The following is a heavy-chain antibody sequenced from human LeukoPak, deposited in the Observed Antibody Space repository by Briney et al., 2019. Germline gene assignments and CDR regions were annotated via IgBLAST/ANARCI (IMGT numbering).Heavy chain of an antibody. CDR1: GGSISTYY. Sequence: PSETLSLTCTLSGGSISTYYWSWIRQPPGKGLEWIGYIYHSGSTNYNPSLKSRVTKSVDTSKNQFSLKLSSVTAADTAVYYCARGGGYASPIGYWGQGALVTVSS. CDR2: IYHSGST. CDR3: ARGGGYASPIGY. D-gene: IGHD5-12*01. J-gene: IGHJ4*02. V-gene: IGHV4-59*01.